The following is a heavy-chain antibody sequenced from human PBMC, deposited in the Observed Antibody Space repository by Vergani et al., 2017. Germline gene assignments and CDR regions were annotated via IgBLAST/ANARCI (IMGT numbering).Heavy chain of an antibody. CDR2: ISGSGGIT. Sequence: EVQLLESGGGLVQPGGSLRLSCAASGFTFSSYAMSWVRQAPGKGLEWVSAISGSGGITYYADSMKGRFAISRDNSKNTLYLQMNSLRAEDTAVYYCAKARYSDGYEEYYVDYWGQGTLVTVSS. CDR3: AKARYSDGYEEYYVDY. J-gene: IGHJ4*02. CDR1: GFTFSSYA. D-gene: IGHD5-18*01. V-gene: IGHV3-23*01.